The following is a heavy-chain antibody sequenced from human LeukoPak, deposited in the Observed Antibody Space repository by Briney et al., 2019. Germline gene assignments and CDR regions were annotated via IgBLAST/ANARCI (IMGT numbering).Heavy chain of an antibody. CDR3: ARDFVDVDIVATRTNAFDI. Sequence: PGGSLRLSCAASGFTFSSYGMHWVRQAPGKGLEWVAVIWYDGSNKYYADSVKGRFTISRDNSKNTLYLQMNSLRAEDTAVYYCARDFVDVDIVATRTNAFDIWGQGTMVTVSS. CDR1: GFTFSSYG. V-gene: IGHV3-33*01. D-gene: IGHD5-12*01. CDR2: IWYDGSNK. J-gene: IGHJ3*02.